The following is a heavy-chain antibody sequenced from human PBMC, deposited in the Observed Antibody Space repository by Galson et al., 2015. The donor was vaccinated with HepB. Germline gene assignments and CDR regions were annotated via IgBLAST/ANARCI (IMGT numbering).Heavy chain of an antibody. V-gene: IGHV3-30*18. CDR3: AKGDVAYSSSSGGFYY. Sequence: SLRLSCAASGFNFNRYGMHWVRQAPGKGLEWVAVISYDGKRRNYGDSAKGRFIISRDNSRNTLSIEMNLLRVEDTAVYYCAKGDVAYSSSSGGFYYWGQGTRVAVS. CDR1: GFNFNRYG. CDR2: ISYDGKRR. D-gene: IGHD6-6*01. J-gene: IGHJ4*02.